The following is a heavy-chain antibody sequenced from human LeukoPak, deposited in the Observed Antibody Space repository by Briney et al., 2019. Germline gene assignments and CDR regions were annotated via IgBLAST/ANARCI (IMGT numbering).Heavy chain of an antibody. J-gene: IGHJ6*02. V-gene: IGHV3-7*01. CDR1: GFTFSDSW. CDR3: ATYTHWVAGDV. Sequence: GGSLRLSCAASGFTFSDSWMSWVRQAPGKGLEWVANMNQDGSAKDYVDSVKGRFTISRDNARNSLYLQMGSLRAEDTAVYYCATYTHWVAGDVWGQGTTVTVSS. D-gene: IGHD3-16*01. CDR2: MNQDGSAK.